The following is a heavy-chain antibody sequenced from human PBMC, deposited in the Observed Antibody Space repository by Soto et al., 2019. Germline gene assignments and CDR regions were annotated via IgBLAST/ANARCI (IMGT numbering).Heavy chain of an antibody. J-gene: IGHJ6*02. CDR3: QPNSSRSYYYGMDV. V-gene: IGHV3-23*01. CDR2: ISSSGGTT. CDR1: GFTFSTYA. Sequence: HPGGSLRLSCAASGFTFSTYAMSWVRQAPGKGLEWVSGISSSGGTTHYTDSVKGRFTISRDNSKNTLYLQMNSLRAEDTAVYYCQPNSSRSYYYGMDVWGQGTTATVSS.